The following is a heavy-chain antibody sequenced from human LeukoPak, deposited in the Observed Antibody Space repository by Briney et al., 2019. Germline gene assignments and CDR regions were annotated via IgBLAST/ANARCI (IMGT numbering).Heavy chain of an antibody. Sequence: KPSETLSLTCTVSGGSISSYYWSWIRQPPGKGLEWIGYIYYSGSTNYNPSLKSRVTISVDTSKNQFSLKLSSVTAADTAVYYCARSYYYDSSGYYFDYWGQGTLVTVSS. CDR1: GGSISSYY. CDR2: IYYSGST. D-gene: IGHD3-22*01. CDR3: ARSYYYDSSGYYFDY. J-gene: IGHJ4*02. V-gene: IGHV4-59*01.